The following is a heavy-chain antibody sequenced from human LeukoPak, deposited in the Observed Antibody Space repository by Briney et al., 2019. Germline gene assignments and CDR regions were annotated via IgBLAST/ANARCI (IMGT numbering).Heavy chain of an antibody. V-gene: IGHV1-18*01. CDR2: ISAYNGNT. Sequence: VASVKVSCKASGYTFTSYGISWVRQAPGQGLEWMGWISAYNGNTNYAQKLQGRVTMTTDTSTSTAYMELRSLRSDDTAVYYCARGSGYYGDYYFDYWGQGTLVTVSS. CDR1: GYTFTSYG. D-gene: IGHD3-22*01. CDR3: ARGSGYYGDYYFDY. J-gene: IGHJ4*02.